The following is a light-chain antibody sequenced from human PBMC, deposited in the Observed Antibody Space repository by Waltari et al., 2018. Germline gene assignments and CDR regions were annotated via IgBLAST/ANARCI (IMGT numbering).Light chain of an antibody. J-gene: IGLJ2*01. V-gene: IGLV2-14*03. CDR1: SSDVGGYNF. CDR2: DVT. Sequence: QPASVSGSPGQSITISCTGTSSDVGGYNFISWHQQHPGQAPKLMIYDVTNRPSGVSDRFSGSKSGNSASLTISGLQAEDEADYYCSSYTSSNTVVFGGGTKLTVL. CDR3: SSYTSSNTVV.